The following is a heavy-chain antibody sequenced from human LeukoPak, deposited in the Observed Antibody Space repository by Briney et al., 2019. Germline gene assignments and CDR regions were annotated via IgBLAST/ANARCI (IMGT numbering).Heavy chain of an antibody. D-gene: IGHD3-9*01. CDR3: ARGDILTGRQLDY. J-gene: IGHJ4*02. CDR2: INPNSGGT. CDR1: GYTFTGYY. V-gene: IGHV1-2*02. Sequence: EASVKVSCKASGYTFTGYYMHWVRQAPGQGLEWMGWINPNSGGTNYAQKFQGRVTMTRDTSISTAYMELSRLRSDDTAVYYCARGDILTGRQLDYWGQGTLVTVSS.